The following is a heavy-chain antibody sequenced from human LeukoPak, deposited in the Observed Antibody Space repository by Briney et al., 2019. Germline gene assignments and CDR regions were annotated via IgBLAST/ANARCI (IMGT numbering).Heavy chain of an antibody. J-gene: IGHJ5*02. V-gene: IGHV3-7*01. CDR1: GFTFSSYA. CDR2: INQDVSQR. CDR3: VRGYRNQWELWA. D-gene: IGHD1-26*01. Sequence: GGSLRLSCAASGFTFSSYAMSWVRQVPGKGLEWVTNINQDVSQRYYVDSLKDRFTISRDNAKSSLYLQMNSLTPEDTGIYYCVRGYRNQWELWAWGQGTLVTVSS.